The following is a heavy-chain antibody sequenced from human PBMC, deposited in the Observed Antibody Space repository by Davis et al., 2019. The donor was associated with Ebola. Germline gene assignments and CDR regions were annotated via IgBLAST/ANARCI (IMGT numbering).Heavy chain of an antibody. CDR1: GYTFTGYY. CDR2: ISGYNGNT. CDR3: ARSLVAAGTGLDY. J-gene: IGHJ4*02. D-gene: IGHD6-13*01. V-gene: IGHV1-18*04. Sequence: ASVKVSCKASGYTFTGYYIHWVRQAPGQGLEWMGWISGYNGNTNYAQNLQGRVTMTTDISTSTAYMELRSLRSDDTAVYYCARSLVAAGTGLDYWGQGTLVTVSS.